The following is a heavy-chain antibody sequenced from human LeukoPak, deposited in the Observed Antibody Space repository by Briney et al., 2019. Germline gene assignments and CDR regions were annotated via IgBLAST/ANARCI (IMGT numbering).Heavy chain of an antibody. D-gene: IGHD3-10*01. V-gene: IGHV1-18*01. J-gene: IGHJ4*02. CDR1: GYTFTSYG. CDR2: ISAYNGNT. CDR3: ARDLRTAKWFGELSPNFDY. Sequence: GASVKVSCKASGYTFTSYGISWVRQAPGQGLEWMGWISAYNGNTNYAQKLQGRVTMTTDTSTSTAYMELRSLRSDDTAVYYCARDLRTAKWFGELSPNFDYWGQGTLVTVSS.